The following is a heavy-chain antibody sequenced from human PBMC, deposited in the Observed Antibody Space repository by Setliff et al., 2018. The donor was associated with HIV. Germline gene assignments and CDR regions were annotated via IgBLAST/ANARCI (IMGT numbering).Heavy chain of an antibody. D-gene: IGHD3-10*01. J-gene: IGHJ6*02. CDR1: GFMFNIYE. V-gene: IGHV3-48*03. CDR3: ARGSLRGVLALGMDV. Sequence: LRLSCAASGFMFNIYEMNWVRQAPGKGLEWVSYISSGSVNIFYADSVKGRFTISRDNAKNSLYLQMNSLRAEDTAIYCCARGSLRGVLALGMDVWGQGTTVTVSS. CDR2: ISSGSVNI.